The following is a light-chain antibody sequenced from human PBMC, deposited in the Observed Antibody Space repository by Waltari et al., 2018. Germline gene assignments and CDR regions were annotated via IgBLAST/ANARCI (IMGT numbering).Light chain of an antibody. CDR1: ETVTSH. V-gene: IGKV3D-15*01. CDR3: QQYYEWQT. Sequence: EIVMTQSPAVLSVSPGQRATLSCRASETVTSHLAWYQQKPGQAPRLLIYDVSTRGAGIPARFSGSGSETEFTLTVTSLQSEDCAVYYCQQYYEWQTFGPGTKVEIK. J-gene: IGKJ1*01. CDR2: DVS.